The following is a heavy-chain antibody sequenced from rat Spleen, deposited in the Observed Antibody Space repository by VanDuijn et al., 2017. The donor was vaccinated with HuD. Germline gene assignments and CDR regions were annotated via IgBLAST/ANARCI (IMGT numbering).Heavy chain of an antibody. CDR3: ASLYGSYCLYYFDY. D-gene: IGHD1-2*01. V-gene: IGHV3-3*01. J-gene: IGHJ2*01. CDR1: GHSITSSYR. Sequence: EVQLQESGPGLVKPSQSLSLTCSVTGHSITSSYRWNWIRKFPGNKLEWMGYINSAGTTNYNPSLKSRISLTRDTSKNQFFLQVNSVTTEDTATYYCASLYGSYCLYYFDYWGQGVMVTVSS. CDR2: INSAGTT.